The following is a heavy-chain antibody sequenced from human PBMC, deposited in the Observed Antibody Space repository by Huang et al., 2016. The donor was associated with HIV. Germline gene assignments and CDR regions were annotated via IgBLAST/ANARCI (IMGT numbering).Heavy chain of an antibody. CDR2: IYYSGST. Sequence: QLQLQESGTGLVKPSETLSLTCTVSGGSISTSGYYWGWIRQPPGKGLEWIGRIYYSGSTSYNPSLKSRVTISVDTSKSQFSLKLSSVTAADTAVYYCARQDTSGWYADPYYFDYWGQGTLVTVSS. CDR3: ARQDTSGWYADPYYFDY. V-gene: IGHV4-39*01. CDR1: GGSISTSGYY. D-gene: IGHD6-19*01. J-gene: IGHJ4*02.